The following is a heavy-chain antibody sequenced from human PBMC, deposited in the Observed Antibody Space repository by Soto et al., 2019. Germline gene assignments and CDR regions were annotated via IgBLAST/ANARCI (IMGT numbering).Heavy chain of an antibody. Sequence: QVQLVQSGAEVKKPGASVKVSCKASGYTFTSYGISWVRQAPGQGLEWMGWISAYNGNTNYAEKLQGRVTMTTDTSTSTAYIELRNLRSDDTAVYYCAKQSEVVTSIRLQWYYSMDVWGPGTTVTISS. CDR2: ISAYNGNT. J-gene: IGHJ6*02. V-gene: IGHV1-18*01. CDR3: AKQSEVVTSIRLQWYYSMDV. D-gene: IGHD2-21*02. CDR1: GYTFTSYG.